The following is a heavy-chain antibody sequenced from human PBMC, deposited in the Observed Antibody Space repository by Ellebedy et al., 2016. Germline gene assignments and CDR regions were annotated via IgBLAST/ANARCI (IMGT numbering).Heavy chain of an antibody. Sequence: GESLKISCAASGFTFSSYSMNWVRQAPGKGLEWVSSISSSSSYIYYADSVKGRFTISRDNSKNTLYLQMNSLRAEDTAVYYCARDPEPTYDILTGYGLAGWFDPWGQGTLVTVSS. D-gene: IGHD3-9*01. J-gene: IGHJ5*02. CDR3: ARDPEPTYDILTGYGLAGWFDP. CDR1: GFTFSSYS. V-gene: IGHV3-21*01. CDR2: ISSSSSYI.